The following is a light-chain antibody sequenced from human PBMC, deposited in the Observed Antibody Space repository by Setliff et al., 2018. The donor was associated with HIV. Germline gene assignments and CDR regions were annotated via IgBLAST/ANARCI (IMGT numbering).Light chain of an antibody. CDR2: KAS. J-gene: IGKJ1*01. CDR3: QQYNMYSAT. CDR1: ESVSIW. Sequence: DIQMTQSPSTLSASVGDRVTITCRASESVSIWLAWYQQKPGKAPKLLISKASRLETGVPSRFSGSGSGTEFTLTISSLQPDDFATYYCQQYNMYSATFGQGTKVDIK. V-gene: IGKV1-5*03.